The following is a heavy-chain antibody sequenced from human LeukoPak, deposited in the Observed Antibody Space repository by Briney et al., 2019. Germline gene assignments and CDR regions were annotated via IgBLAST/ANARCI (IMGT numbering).Heavy chain of an antibody. J-gene: IGHJ4*02. Sequence: PSETLSLTCTVSGGSISSSSYYWGWIRQPPGKGLEWIGSIYYSGSTYYNPSLKSRVTISVDTSKNQFSLKLSSVTAADTAVYYCARGWTVTTAPTDYWGQGTLVTVSS. CDR2: IYYSGST. CDR1: GGSISSSSYY. CDR3: ARGWTVTTAPTDY. V-gene: IGHV4-39*07. D-gene: IGHD4-17*01.